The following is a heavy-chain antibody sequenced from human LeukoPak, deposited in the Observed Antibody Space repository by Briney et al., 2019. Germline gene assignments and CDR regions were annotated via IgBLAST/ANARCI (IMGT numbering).Heavy chain of an antibody. Sequence: SETLSLTCTVSGGSISSYYWSWIRPPPGKGLEWIGYIYYSGSTNYNPSLKSRVTISVDTSKNQFSLKLSSVTAADTAVYYCASVYYDFWSGHNWFDPWGQGTLVTVSS. V-gene: IGHV4-59*01. J-gene: IGHJ5*02. D-gene: IGHD3-3*01. CDR2: IYYSGST. CDR1: GGSISSYY. CDR3: ASVYYDFWSGHNWFDP.